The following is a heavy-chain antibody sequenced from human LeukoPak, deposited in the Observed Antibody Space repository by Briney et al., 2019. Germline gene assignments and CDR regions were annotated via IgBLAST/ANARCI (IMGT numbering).Heavy chain of an antibody. CDR3: APDLRGSAWSLDD. V-gene: IGHV3-43*02. CDR1: GFTFDDYS. J-gene: IGHJ4*02. Sequence: PGGSLRLSCAASGFTFDDYSMHWVRQAPGKGLEWVSLIRGDGGLTDYADSVKGRFTISRDNSKNTLYLQMDGLRAEDTAIYYCAPDLRGSAWSLDDWGQGTLVTVSS. D-gene: IGHD6-13*01. CDR2: IRGDGGLT.